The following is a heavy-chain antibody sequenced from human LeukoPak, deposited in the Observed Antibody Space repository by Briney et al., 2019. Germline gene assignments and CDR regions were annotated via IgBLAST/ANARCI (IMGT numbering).Heavy chain of an antibody. J-gene: IGHJ3*02. V-gene: IGHV4-61*02. D-gene: IGHD1-1*01. CDR2: IYTSGST. Sequence: SETLSLTCTVSGGSISSGSYYWSWIRQPAGKGLEWIGRIYTSGSTNYNPSLRSRVTISVDTSKNQFSLKLSSVTAADTAVYYCAREGRWNDAFDIWGQGTMVTVSS. CDR1: GGSISSGSYY. CDR3: AREGRWNDAFDI.